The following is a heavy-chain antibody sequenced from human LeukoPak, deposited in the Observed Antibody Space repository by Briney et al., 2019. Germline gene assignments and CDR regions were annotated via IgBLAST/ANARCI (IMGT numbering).Heavy chain of an antibody. V-gene: IGHV3-74*01. CDR3: ARGGRIAVAGTIDY. J-gene: IGHJ4*02. CDR1: GFTFSSYW. Sequence: PGGSLRLSCAASGFTFSSYWMHWVRQAPGKGLVWVSRINSDGSSTSYADSEKGRFTISRDNAKNTLYLQMNSLRAEDTAVYYCARGGRIAVAGTIDYWGQGTLVTVSS. D-gene: IGHD6-19*01. CDR2: INSDGSST.